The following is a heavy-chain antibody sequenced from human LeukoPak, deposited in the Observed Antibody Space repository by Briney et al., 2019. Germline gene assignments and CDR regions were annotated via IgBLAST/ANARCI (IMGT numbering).Heavy chain of an antibody. J-gene: IGHJ6*02. V-gene: IGHV4-31*03. CDR2: IYYDGST. D-gene: IGHD6-13*01. CDR3: AKENYPSSSWYPYGMDV. CDR1: GGSIRSGGWY. Sequence: SQTLSLTSTVSGGSIRSGGWYWSWIRQHPGKGLEWIGYIYYDGSTDYNPSLKSRVTISVDTSKNQFSLRLSSVTAADTAVYYCAKENYPSSSWYPYGMDVWGQGTTVTVSS.